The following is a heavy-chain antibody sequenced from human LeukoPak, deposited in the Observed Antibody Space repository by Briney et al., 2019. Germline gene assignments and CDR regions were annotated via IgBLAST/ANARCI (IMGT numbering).Heavy chain of an antibody. CDR1: GLTFSTYI. V-gene: IGHV3-64*02. CDR3: ARGVGNYGYDCFDY. D-gene: IGHD5-12*01. Sequence: GGSLRLSCAASGLTFSTYILHWVRQAPGKGLEYVSTISSNGRYTYYAGSVRGRFTISRDKSKNTLYLQMGSLRAEDMAVCYCARGVGNYGYDCFDYWGQGILVTVSS. J-gene: IGHJ4*02. CDR2: ISSNGRYT.